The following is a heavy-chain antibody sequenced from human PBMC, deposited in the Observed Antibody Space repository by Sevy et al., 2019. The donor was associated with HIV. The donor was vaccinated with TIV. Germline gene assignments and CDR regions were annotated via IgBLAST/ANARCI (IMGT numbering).Heavy chain of an antibody. J-gene: IGHJ6*02. CDR1: GFTFSSYW. CDR2: IKQGGTEK. Sequence: GGSLILSCAASGFTFSSYWMSWVRQAPGKGLEWVANIKQGGTEKYYVDSVKGRFTISRDNAKNSLYLQMNSLRAEDTAVYYCARGYCSGGSCYYYYYGMDVWGQGTTVTVSS. CDR3: ARGYCSGGSCYYYYYGMDV. D-gene: IGHD2-15*01. V-gene: IGHV3-7*01.